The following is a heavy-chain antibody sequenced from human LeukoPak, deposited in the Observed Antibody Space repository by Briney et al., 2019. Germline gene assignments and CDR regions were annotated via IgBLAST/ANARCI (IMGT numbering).Heavy chain of an antibody. J-gene: IGHJ4*02. CDR3: ARGYSSGWPDF. V-gene: IGHV3-53*01. CDR1: GFTVSTGY. Sequence: PGGPLRLSCAASGFTVSTGYMNWVRQAPGKGLEWVSVIYGGGSTYFPDSVRGRFTISRDNSKNTLYLQMNSLRAEDTAVYFCARGYSSGWPDFWGQGTLVTVSS. D-gene: IGHD6-25*01. CDR2: IYGGGST.